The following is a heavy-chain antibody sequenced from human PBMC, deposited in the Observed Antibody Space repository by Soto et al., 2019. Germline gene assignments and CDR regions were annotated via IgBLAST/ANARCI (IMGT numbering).Heavy chain of an antibody. CDR1: GFTFSSYA. J-gene: IGHJ6*02. CDR3: AKDKRIYCTNGVCYGYYYYGMDV. Sequence: HPGGSLRLSCAASGFTFSSYAMSWVRQAPGKGLEWVSAISGSGGSTYYADSVKGRFTISRDNSKNTLYLQMNSLRAEDTAVYYCAKDKRIYCTNGVCYGYYYYGMDVWGQGTTVTVSS. CDR2: ISGSGGST. D-gene: IGHD2-8*01. V-gene: IGHV3-23*01.